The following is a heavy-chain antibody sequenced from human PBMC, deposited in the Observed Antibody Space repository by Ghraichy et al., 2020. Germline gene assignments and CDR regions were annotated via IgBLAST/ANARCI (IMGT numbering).Heavy chain of an antibody. V-gene: IGHV3-7*01. D-gene: IGHD6-19*01. CDR3: AREPGTVKQWPYYFDY. J-gene: IGHJ4*02. CDR2: IKQDGSEK. Sequence: GESLNISCKATGFTFSSYWMTWVRQAPGKGLEWVANIKQDGSEKYYVDSVKGRFTISRDNAKNSLYLQMHSLRVEDTALYYCAREPGTVKQWPYYFDYWGQGALVTVSS. CDR1: GFTFSSYW.